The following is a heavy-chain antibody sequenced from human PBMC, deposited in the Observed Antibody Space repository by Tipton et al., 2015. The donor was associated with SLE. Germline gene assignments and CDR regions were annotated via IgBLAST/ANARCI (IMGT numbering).Heavy chain of an antibody. Sequence: QSGPEVKKPGSSVKVSCKASGGAFSSYAITWVRQAPGQGLEWMGGIIPILGTANYAQKFQGRVTITTDEFTTTGYMELSSLTSEDTAVYYCVKGAEEPYYMDVWGKGTTVTVSS. D-gene: IGHD1-26*01. J-gene: IGHJ6*03. CDR3: VKGAEEPYYMDV. CDR1: GGAFSSYA. V-gene: IGHV1-69*05. CDR2: IIPILGTA.